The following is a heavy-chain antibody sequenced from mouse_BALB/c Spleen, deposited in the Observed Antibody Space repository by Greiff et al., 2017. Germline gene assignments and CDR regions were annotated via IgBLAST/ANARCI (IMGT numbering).Heavy chain of an antibody. CDR3: ARFGDGYYFDY. CDR2: IRNKANGYTT. D-gene: IGHD2-3*01. CDR1: GFTFTDYY. V-gene: IGHV7-3*02. Sequence: DVHLVESGGGLVQPGGSLRLSCATSGFTFTDYYMSWVRQPPGKALEWLGFIRNKANGYTTEYSASVKGRFTISRDNSQSILYLQMNTLRAEDSATYYCARFGDGYYFDYWGQGTTLTVSS. J-gene: IGHJ2*01.